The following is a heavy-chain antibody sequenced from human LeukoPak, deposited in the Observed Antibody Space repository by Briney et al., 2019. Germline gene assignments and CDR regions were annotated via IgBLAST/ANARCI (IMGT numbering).Heavy chain of an antibody. CDR1: GFNFNDYA. CDR3: ARIGHGLDV. V-gene: IGHV3-9*01. CDR2: VSSNSGTI. J-gene: IGHJ3*01. Sequence: GGSLRLSCAASGFNFNDYAMHWVRQAPGKGLEWVSVVSSNSGTIDYVDSVKGRFTISRDNAKNSLYLQMNSLRVEDTALYYCARIGHGLDVWGQGTMVTASP. D-gene: IGHD2/OR15-2a*01.